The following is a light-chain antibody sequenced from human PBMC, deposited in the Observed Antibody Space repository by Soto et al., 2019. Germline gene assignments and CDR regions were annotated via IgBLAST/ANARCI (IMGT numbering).Light chain of an antibody. V-gene: IGKV1-5*03. J-gene: IGKJ1*01. CDR2: NAS. CDR1: QYISSW. CDR3: QQYNSQRT. Sequence: DIQMTQSRSTLSASVGDRVTITCRASQYISSWLAWYQQKPGKAPKLLIYNASSLESGVPSRFSGSGSGTEFTLTISSLQPDDFATYYCQQYNSQRTFGQGTKVEIK.